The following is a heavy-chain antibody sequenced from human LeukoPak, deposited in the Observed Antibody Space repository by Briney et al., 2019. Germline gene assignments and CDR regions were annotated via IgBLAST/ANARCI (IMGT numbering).Heavy chain of an antibody. V-gene: IGHV4-34*01. D-gene: IGHD6-19*01. J-gene: IGHJ6*02. Sequence: PSETLSLTCAVYGGSFSGYYWSWIRQPPGKGLEWIGEINHSGSTNYNPSLKSRVTISVDTSKNQFSLKLSSVTAADTAVYYCARARAVAGTYYYHYGMDVWGQGTTVTVSS. CDR1: GGSFSGYY. CDR3: ARARAVAGTYYYHYGMDV. CDR2: INHSGST.